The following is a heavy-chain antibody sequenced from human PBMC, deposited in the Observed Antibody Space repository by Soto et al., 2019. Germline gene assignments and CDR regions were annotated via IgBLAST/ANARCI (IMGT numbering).Heavy chain of an antibody. V-gene: IGHV4-39*01. CDR2: IYYSGST. CDR3: ARLYDYVWGSYRRKKGDYYYGMDV. D-gene: IGHD3-16*02. CDR1: GGSISSSSYY. J-gene: IGHJ6*02. Sequence: SETLSLTCTVSGGSISSSSYYWGWIRQPPGKGLEWIGSIYYSGSTYYNPSLKSRVTISVDTSKNQFSLKLSSVTAADTAVYYCARLYDYVWGSYRRKKGDYYYGMDVWGQGTTVTVSS.